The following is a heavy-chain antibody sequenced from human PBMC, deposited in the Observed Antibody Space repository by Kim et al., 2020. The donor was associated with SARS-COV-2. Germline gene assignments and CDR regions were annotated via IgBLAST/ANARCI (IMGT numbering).Heavy chain of an antibody. CDR3: ARDAFGMDV. Sequence: GGSTYYADSVKGRFTISRHNSKNTLYLQMNSLRPEATAVYYCARDAFGMDVWGQGTTVTVSS. CDR2: GGST. V-gene: IGHV3-53*04. J-gene: IGHJ6*02. D-gene: IGHD3-16*01.